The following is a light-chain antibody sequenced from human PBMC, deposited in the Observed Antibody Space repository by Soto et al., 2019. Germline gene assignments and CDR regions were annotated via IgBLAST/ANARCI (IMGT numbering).Light chain of an antibody. J-gene: IGKJ1*01. CDR1: QSVSSN. CDR2: GAS. Sequence: EIVMTQSPATLSVSPGERATLSCRASQSVSSNLAWDQQKRGQAPRLLIYGASTRATGIPARFSGSGSGTEFTLTISSLQSEDFAVYYCQQYNNWWTFGQGTKVEI. CDR3: QQYNNWWT. V-gene: IGKV3-15*01.